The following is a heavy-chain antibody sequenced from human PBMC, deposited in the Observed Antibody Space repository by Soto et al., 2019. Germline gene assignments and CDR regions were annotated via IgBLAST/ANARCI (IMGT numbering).Heavy chain of an antibody. V-gene: IGHV5-51*01. CDR3: ARPGTIKGDYYYGMDV. Sequence: LGESLKISCKGSGYSFTSYWIGWVRQMPGKGLEWMGIIYPGDADTKYSPSFQGQVTISADKSISTAYLQWSSLKASDTAMYYCARPGTIKGDYYYGMDVWGHGTPVTVSS. D-gene: IGHD5-12*01. CDR2: IYPGDADT. J-gene: IGHJ6*02. CDR1: GYSFTSYW.